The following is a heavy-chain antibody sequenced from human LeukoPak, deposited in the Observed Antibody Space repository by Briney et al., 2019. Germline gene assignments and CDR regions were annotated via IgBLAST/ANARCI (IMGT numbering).Heavy chain of an antibody. CDR2: IKQDGSEK. Sequence: PGGSLRLSCAASGFTFSSYWMSWVRQAPGKGLEWVANIKQDGSEKYYVDPVKGRFTISRDNAKNSLYLQMNSLRAEDTAVYYCARGERTYYDFWSGRKGLYYFDYWGQGTLVTVSS. D-gene: IGHD3-3*01. V-gene: IGHV3-7*01. J-gene: IGHJ4*02. CDR3: ARGERTYYDFWSGRKGLYYFDY. CDR1: GFTFSSYW.